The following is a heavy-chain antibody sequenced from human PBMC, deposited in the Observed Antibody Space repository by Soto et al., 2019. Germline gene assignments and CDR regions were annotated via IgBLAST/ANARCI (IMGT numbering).Heavy chain of an antibody. CDR1: GYTFTSYY. Sequence: GASVKVSCKASGYTFTSYYMHWVRPAHGQGLEWMGIINPNGGSTSYAQKFQGWVTMTRDTSISTAYMELSRLRSDDTAVYYCHRGPTVTRTYYYYGMDVWGQGTTVTVSS. V-gene: IGHV1-2*04. D-gene: IGHD4-17*01. J-gene: IGHJ6*02. CDR3: HRGPTVTRTYYYYGMDV. CDR2: INPNGGST.